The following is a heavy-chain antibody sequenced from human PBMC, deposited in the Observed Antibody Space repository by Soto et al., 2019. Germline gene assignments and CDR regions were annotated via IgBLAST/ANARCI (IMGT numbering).Heavy chain of an antibody. Sequence: QVQLQESGPGLVKPSQTLSLTCTVSGGSISSGGYYWSWIRQHPGKGLEWIGYIYYSGSTYYNPSLKSRVTLSVDTSKNQVSLKLSSVTAADTAVYYCARGVTTYYYGMDVWGQGTTVTVSS. J-gene: IGHJ6*02. CDR2: IYYSGST. V-gene: IGHV4-31*03. D-gene: IGHD4-17*01. CDR3: ARGVTTYYYGMDV. CDR1: GGSISSGGYY.